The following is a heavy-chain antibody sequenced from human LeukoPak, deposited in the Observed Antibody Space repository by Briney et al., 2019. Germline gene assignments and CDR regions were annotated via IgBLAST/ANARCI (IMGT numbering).Heavy chain of an antibody. Sequence: ASETLSLTCAVSGGSISSGGYSWSWIRQPPGKGLEWIGYIHDSGSTNYNPSLKSRVTTSIDTSKNQFSLKLSSVTAADTAVYYCARDSIVAAAIPIDLWGQGILVTVSS. CDR1: GGSISSGGYS. V-gene: IGHV4-61*08. CDR2: IHDSGST. J-gene: IGHJ4*02. D-gene: IGHD2-2*01. CDR3: ARDSIVAAAIPIDL.